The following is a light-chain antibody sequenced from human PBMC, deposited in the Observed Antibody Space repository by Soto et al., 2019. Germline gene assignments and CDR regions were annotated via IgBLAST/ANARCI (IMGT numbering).Light chain of an antibody. Sequence: QSVLTQPASVSGSPGQSITISCTGTSSDVGGYNYVSWYQQHPGKAPKLMIYEGSKRPSGVSNRFSGSKSGNTASLTISGLQAEDEADYYCCSYAGGSTWVFGGGTKVTVL. CDR2: EGS. CDR3: CSYAGGSTWV. CDR1: SSDVGGYNY. J-gene: IGLJ3*02. V-gene: IGLV2-23*01.